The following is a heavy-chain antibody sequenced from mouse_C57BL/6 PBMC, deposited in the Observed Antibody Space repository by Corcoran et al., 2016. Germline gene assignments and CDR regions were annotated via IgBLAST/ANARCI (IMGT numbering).Heavy chain of an antibody. D-gene: IGHD2-1*01. CDR2: INPNNGGT. J-gene: IGHJ3*01. V-gene: IGHV1-26*01. Sequence: EAQLQQSGPELVKPGASVKISCKASGYTFTDYYMNWVKQSHGKSLEWIGDINPNNGGTSYNQKFKGKATLTVDKSSSTAYMELRSLTSEDSAVYYCARELPPGAWFAYWGQGTLVTVSA. CDR1: GYTFTDYY. CDR3: ARELPPGAWFAY.